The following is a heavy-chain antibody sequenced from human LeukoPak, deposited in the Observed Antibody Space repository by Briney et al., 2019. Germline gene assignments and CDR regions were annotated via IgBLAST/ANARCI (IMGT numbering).Heavy chain of an antibody. Sequence: SETLSLTCTVSGGSIRSSYYYWRWIPEPPGKRLVWIGSIYDSGSTYYNPSLKSRVTISVDTSKNEFSLKVTSVTAAHRAVCFCARHYGPWGQGTLVTVSS. D-gene: IGHD3-10*01. J-gene: IGHJ5*02. CDR1: GGSIRSSYYY. V-gene: IGHV4-39*01. CDR2: IYDSGST. CDR3: ARHYGP.